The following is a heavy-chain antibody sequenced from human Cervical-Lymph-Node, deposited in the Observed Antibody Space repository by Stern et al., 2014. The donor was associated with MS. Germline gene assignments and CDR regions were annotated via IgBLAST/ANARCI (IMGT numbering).Heavy chain of an antibody. CDR3: ARYSG. Sequence: VHLVESGAGVQKPGSSVRVSCKASGGTFANYTISWVRQAPGQGLQWMGEIIPFFGTTTYAQNFQQIVTITADTSTTTAYMELSSLRSEDTAVYYCARYSGWGQGTLVIVSS. J-gene: IGHJ4*02. CDR2: IIPFFGTT. V-gene: IGHV1-69*06. D-gene: IGHD2-21*01. CDR1: GGTFANYT.